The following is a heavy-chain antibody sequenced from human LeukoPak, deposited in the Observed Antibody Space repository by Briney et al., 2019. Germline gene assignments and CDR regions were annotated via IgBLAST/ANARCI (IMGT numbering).Heavy chain of an antibody. D-gene: IGHD3-10*01. CDR1: GYNFTNFG. V-gene: IGHV1-18*01. J-gene: IGHJ4*02. CDR2: ISGNSGNR. Sequence: ASVKVSCKTSGYNFTNFGITWVRQAPGQGLEWVGWISGNSGNRQSAQKVQGRVTMTTDTSTGTGYLELRSLTSDDTAVYFCARGPAKTYGSQNHNNDRFDNWGQGTLVSVSS. CDR3: ARGPAKTYGSQNHNNDRFDN.